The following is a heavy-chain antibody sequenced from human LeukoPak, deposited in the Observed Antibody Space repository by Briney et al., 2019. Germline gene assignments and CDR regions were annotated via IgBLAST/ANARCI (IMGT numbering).Heavy chain of an antibody. D-gene: IGHD6-19*01. CDR2: ISYDGSNK. CDR3: ARTQYSSGWYAAFDY. Sequence: FTXXXXAMHXVXXAPGKGLEWVAVISYDGSNKYYADSVKGRFTISRDNSKNTLYLQMNSLRAEDTAVYYCARTQYSSGWYAAFDYWGQGTLVTVSS. J-gene: IGHJ4*02. CDR1: FTXXXXA. V-gene: IGHV3-30-3*01.